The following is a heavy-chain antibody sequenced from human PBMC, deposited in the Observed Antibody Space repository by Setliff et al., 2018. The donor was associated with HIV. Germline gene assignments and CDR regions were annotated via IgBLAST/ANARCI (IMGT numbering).Heavy chain of an antibody. CDR1: FTSYG. V-gene: IGHV1-18*01. CDR3: ARDPSSGIYYDSSGQYFQN. J-gene: IGHJ1*01. D-gene: IGHD3-22*01. Sequence: FTSYGISWVRQAPGQGLEWRGWISAYNGNTNYAQKFQGRVSMTIDTSTSTAYMGLRSLRPDDTAVYFCARDPSSGIYYDSSGQYFQNWGQGTLVTVSS. CDR2: ISAYNGNT.